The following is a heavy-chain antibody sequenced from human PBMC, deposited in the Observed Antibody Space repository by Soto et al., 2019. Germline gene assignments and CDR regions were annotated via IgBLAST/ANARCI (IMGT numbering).Heavy chain of an antibody. CDR1: GGTFSSYA. D-gene: IGHD2-2*01. CDR3: ARHVPAAGYYYGMDG. CDR2: IIPIFGTA. J-gene: IGHJ6*02. V-gene: IGHV1-69*12. Sequence: QVQLVQSGAEVKKPGSSVKVSCKASGGTFSSYAISWVRQAPGQGLEWLGGIIPIFGTANYAQKFQGRVTSTADESTVTAYMELSSLRSEDTAVYSCARHVPAAGYYYGMDGWGQGTTVTVSS.